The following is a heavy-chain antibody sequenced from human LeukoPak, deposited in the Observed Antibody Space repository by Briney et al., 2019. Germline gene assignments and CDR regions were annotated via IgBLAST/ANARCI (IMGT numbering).Heavy chain of an antibody. CDR2: IHYTGGA. Sequence: SETLSLTCTVSGGSISGYFCSWIRQPPGKELEWIAYIHYTGGASYNPSLKSRVTISVDTSKNQFSLKLSSVTAADTAVYYCARQPPGTYAFDIWGQGTMVTVSS. V-gene: IGHV4-59*08. D-gene: IGHD1/OR15-1a*01. CDR1: GGSISGYF. CDR3: ARQPPGTYAFDI. J-gene: IGHJ3*02.